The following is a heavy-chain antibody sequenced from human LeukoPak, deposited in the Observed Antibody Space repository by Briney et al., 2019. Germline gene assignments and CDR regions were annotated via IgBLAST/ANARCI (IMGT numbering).Heavy chain of an antibody. V-gene: IGHV4-39*07. Sequence: SETLSLTCTVSGDSSYNSLYSWGWIRQPPGKVLEWIGSIDYSGSTHYNPSLKSRATISIDTSKNQFSLNLYSVTAADTAVYYCAREYTLYRSGWFLDYWGQGTLVTVSS. CDR1: GDSSYNSLYS. CDR3: AREYTLYRSGWFLDY. CDR2: IDYSGST. J-gene: IGHJ4*02. D-gene: IGHD6-19*01.